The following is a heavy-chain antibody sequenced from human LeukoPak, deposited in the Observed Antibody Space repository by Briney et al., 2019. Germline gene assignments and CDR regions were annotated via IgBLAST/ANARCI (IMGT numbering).Heavy chain of an antibody. Sequence: PGGSLRLSCAASGFTFSSYAMSWVRQALGKGLEWVSAISGSGGSTYYADSVEGRFTISRGNSKNTLYLQMNSLRAEDTAVYYCARGAYSSSWAYYYYGMDVWGQGTTVTVSS. V-gene: IGHV3-23*01. CDR1: GFTFSSYA. CDR2: ISGSGGST. CDR3: ARGAYSSSWAYYYYGMDV. J-gene: IGHJ6*02. D-gene: IGHD6-13*01.